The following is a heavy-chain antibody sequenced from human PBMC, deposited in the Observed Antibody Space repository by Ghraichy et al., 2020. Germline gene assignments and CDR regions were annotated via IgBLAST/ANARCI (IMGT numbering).Heavy chain of an antibody. D-gene: IGHD3-9*01. CDR1: GFTFSSSA. J-gene: IGHJ4*02. CDR3: AKRNYFDSSGLSTVEY. CDR2: ISGTTGNA. V-gene: IGHV3-23*01. Sequence: GGSLRLSCAASGFTFSSSAMSWVRQPPVKGLEWLSTISGTTGNANYADSVKGRFTVSRDTSKHTLFLQMNRLRAEDTAVYYCAKRNYFDSSGLSTVEYWGKGTLVTGSS.